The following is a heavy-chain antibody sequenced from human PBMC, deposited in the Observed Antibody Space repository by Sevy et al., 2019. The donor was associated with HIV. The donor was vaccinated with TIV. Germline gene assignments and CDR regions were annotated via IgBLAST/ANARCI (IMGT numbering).Heavy chain of an antibody. CDR3: TRGPSGFSGSDLAY. J-gene: IGHJ4*02. CDR2: ISPNSGGT. V-gene: IGHV1-2*02. D-gene: IGHD3-22*01. Sequence: ASVKVSCNASGYTFTGYYIHCVRQAPGLGLEWMGWISPNSGGTNYAQKFQGRVTMTRDTSISTAYMELSRLKSNDTAVYYCTRGPSGFSGSDLAYWGQGTLVTVSS. CDR1: GYTFTGYY.